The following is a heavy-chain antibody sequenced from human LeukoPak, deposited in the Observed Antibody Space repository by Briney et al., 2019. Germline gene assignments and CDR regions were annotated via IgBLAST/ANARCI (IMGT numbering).Heavy chain of an antibody. V-gene: IGHV3-23*01. CDR1: GFTFSTYA. D-gene: IGHD3-10*01. Sequence: AGGSLRLSCGASGFTFSTYAMSWVRQAPGKGLEWVSAISDSGASTYYADSVKGRFTISREHSTNTLYPQMSSLRADDTAVYYCAKFSGIWHYFPMDVWGQGTTVTVSS. CDR3: AKFSGIWHYFPMDV. CDR2: ISDSGAST. J-gene: IGHJ6*02.